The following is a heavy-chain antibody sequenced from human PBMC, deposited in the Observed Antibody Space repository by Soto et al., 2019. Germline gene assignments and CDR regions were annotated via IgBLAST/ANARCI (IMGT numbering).Heavy chain of an antibody. CDR1: GYTFIADY. V-gene: IGHV1-2*02. J-gene: IGHJ5*01. CDR2: INPRNGDT. Sequence: GASVKVSCKASGYTFIADYVHWVRQAPGQGLEWVAWINPRNGDTRYSQKFQGRVTLTTESSITTAYMDLSSLTSDDTAVYYCARAIGSGWGNWFDSWGQGTPVTVSS. D-gene: IGHD6-19*01. CDR3: ARAIGSGWGNWFDS.